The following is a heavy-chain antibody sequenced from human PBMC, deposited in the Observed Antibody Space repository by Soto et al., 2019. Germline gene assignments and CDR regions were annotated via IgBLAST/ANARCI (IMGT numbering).Heavy chain of an antibody. D-gene: IGHD2-2*01. CDR1: GGTFSSYA. V-gene: IGHV1-69*13. CDR3: ARSDIVLVPAAMVGYYYYGMDV. J-gene: IGHJ6*02. Sequence: SVKVSCKASGGTFSSYAISWVRQAPGQGLEWMGGIIPIFGTANYAQKFQGRVTITADESTSTAYMELSSLRSEDTAVYYCARSDIVLVPAAMVGYYYYGMDVWGQGTTVTVSS. CDR2: IIPIFGTA.